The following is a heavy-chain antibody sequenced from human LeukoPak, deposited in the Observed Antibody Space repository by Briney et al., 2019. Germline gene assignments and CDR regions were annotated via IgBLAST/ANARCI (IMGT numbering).Heavy chain of an antibody. V-gene: IGHV1-18*01. D-gene: IGHD1-26*01. CDR1: GYTFTSYG. CDR3: ARGGRWELPRPYAFDI. J-gene: IGHJ3*02. Sequence: ASVKVSCKASGYTFTSYGISWLRQAPGQGLEWMGWISAYNGHTNYAQKLQGRVTMTTDTSTSTAYMELRNLRSDDTAVYYCARGGRWELPRPYAFDIWGQGTMVTVSS. CDR2: ISAYNGHT.